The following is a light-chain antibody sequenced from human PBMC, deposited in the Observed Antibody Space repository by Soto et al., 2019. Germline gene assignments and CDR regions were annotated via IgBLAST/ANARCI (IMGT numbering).Light chain of an antibody. J-gene: IGKJ5*01. V-gene: IGKV3-20*01. CDR1: QSVSSSY. CDR2: GAS. CDR3: QQSGSSPPIT. Sequence: EIVLTQSPGTLSLSPGERATLSCRASQSVSSSYLAWYQQKPGQAPRLLIYGASSRATGIPDRFSGSGSGTDFTLTISRLEPEAFAVYYCQQSGSSPPITFGQGTRLEIK.